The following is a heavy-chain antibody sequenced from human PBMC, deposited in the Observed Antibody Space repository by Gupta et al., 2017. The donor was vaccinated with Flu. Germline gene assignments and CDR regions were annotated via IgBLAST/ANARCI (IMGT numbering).Heavy chain of an antibody. CDR2: ISWDSSDI. V-gene: IGHV3-43*01. CDR3: AKTRRRRGFTSLDA. CDR1: GFDFDDYT. D-gene: IGHD6-25*01. Sequence: DVHVEESGGAVVQAGESLRLSCRTSGFDFDDYTMHWVRQVSGQALEWLSFISWDSSDISYAQSVRGRCTISRDNSKASEYLYLSGLRTDDTALYFCAKTRRRRGFTSLDAWGQGTPVTVS. J-gene: IGHJ5*02.